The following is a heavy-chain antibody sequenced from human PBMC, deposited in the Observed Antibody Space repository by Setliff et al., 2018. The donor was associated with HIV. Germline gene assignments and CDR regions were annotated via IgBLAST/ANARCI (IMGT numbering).Heavy chain of an antibody. CDR3: ARVFGPTGTLSPGFDY. CDR1: GFTFSSHS. D-gene: IGHD1-1*01. J-gene: IGHJ4*02. Sequence: GGSLRLSCAASGFTFSSHSMTWVRQAPGKGLEWVSSISSNSFYIYYADSVKGRFTISRDNTKNSLYLQLNSLRAEDTAVYYCARVFGPTGTLSPGFDYWGQGTLVTVSS. CDR2: ISSNSFYI. V-gene: IGHV3-21*01.